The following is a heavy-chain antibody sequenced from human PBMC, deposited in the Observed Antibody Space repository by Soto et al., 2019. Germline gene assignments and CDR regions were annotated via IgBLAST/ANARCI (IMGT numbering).Heavy chain of an antibody. CDR2: ISYSAKT. CDR1: GYSITSGFY. J-gene: IGHJ4*02. CDR3: TRGAGAPWVRFDS. Sequence: SETLSLTCGVSGYSITSGFYWGWVRQSPGKGLEWIGTISYSAKTFYNPSLASRFSMAVDSSKNQFSLRLTSVTAADTALYYCTRGAGAPWVRFDSWGRGILVTGSS. D-gene: IGHD3-16*01. V-gene: IGHV4-38-2*01.